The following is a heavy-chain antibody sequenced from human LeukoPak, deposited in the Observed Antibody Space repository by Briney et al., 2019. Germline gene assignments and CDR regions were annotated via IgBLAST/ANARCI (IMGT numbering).Heavy chain of an antibody. Sequence: SVKVSCKASGGTFSSYAISWVRQAPGQGLEWMGGIIPIFGTANYAQKFQGRVTITTDESTSTAYMELSSLRSEDTAMYYCARGGYSYGPRPYFDYWGQGTLVTVSS. J-gene: IGHJ4*02. V-gene: IGHV1-69*05. D-gene: IGHD5-18*01. CDR2: IIPIFGTA. CDR3: ARGGYSYGPRPYFDY. CDR1: GGTFSSYA.